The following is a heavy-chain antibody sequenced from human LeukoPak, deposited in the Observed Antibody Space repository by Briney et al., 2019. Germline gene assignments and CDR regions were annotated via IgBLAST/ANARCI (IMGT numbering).Heavy chain of an antibody. CDR2: INPNSGGT. V-gene: IGHV1-2*02. D-gene: IGHD3-10*01. CDR1: GYTFTCYY. CDR3: ARATELLWFGELLRYFDY. Sequence: ASVKVSCKASGYTFTCYYMHWVRQAPGQGLEWMGWINPNSGGTNYAQKFQGRVTMTRDTSISTAYMELSRLRSDDTAVYYCARATELLWFGELLRYFDYWGQGTLVTVSS. J-gene: IGHJ4*02.